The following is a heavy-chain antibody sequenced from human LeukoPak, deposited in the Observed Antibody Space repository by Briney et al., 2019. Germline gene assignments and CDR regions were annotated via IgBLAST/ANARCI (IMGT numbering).Heavy chain of an antibody. Sequence: GLTVKSLGLHGGRHATSKGLEWVAVISYDGSNKYYADSVKGRFTISRDNSKNTLYLQMNSLRAEDTAVYYCAKSSYRAYGDDAFDIWAQGTMVTVSS. CDR1: GLTVKSLG. V-gene: IGHV3-30*18. J-gene: IGHJ3*02. CDR2: ISYDGSNK. CDR3: AKSSYRAYGDDAFDI. D-gene: IGHD3-10*01.